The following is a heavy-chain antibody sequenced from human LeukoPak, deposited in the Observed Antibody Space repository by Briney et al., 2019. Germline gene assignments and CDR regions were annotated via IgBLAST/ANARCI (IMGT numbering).Heavy chain of an antibody. CDR3: ARWDSYGYSGLDY. D-gene: IGHD5-18*01. J-gene: IGHJ4*02. CDR1: GDSISNYY. V-gene: IGHV4-59*01. Sequence: SETLSLTCTVSGDSISNYYWSWIRQPPGKGLEWIGYIYYSGSTNYNPSLKSRVTISVDTSKNQFSLKLSSVTAADTAVYYCARWDSYGYSGLDYWGQGTLVTVSS. CDR2: IYYSGST.